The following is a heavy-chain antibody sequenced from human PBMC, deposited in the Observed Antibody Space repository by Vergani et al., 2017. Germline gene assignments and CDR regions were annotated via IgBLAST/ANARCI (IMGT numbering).Heavy chain of an antibody. CDR1: GGSITYGAFY. Sequence: QLQLQESGPGLVKPSETLSLTCTVSGGSITYGAFYWGWIRQSPGKGLEWIGSIYYSENKFYKPSLESRVTLSIDTTKNQFSLYLTSVTAADTAVYYCARSRIYYGAGSPDYWGQGTLVTVSS. D-gene: IGHD3-10*01. CDR2: IYYSENK. CDR3: ARSRIYYGAGSPDY. J-gene: IGHJ4*02. V-gene: IGHV4-39*07.